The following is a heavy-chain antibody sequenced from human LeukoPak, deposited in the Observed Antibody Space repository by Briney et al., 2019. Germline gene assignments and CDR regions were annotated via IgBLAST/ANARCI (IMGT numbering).Heavy chain of an antibody. CDR1: GFTFSSYG. D-gene: IGHD3-10*01. V-gene: IGHV3-30*18. CDR2: ISYDGSNK. CDR3: AKVRYYYGSGSYQTNFDY. J-gene: IGHJ4*02. Sequence: PGRSLRLSCAASGFTFSSYGMHWARQAPGKGLEWVAVISYDGSNKYYADSVKGRFTISRDNSKNPLYLQMNSLRAEDTAVYYCAKVRYYYGSGSYQTNFDYWGQGTLVTVSS.